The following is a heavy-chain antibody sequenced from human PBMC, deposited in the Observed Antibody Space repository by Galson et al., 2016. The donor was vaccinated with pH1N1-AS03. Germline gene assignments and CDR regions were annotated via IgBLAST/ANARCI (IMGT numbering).Heavy chain of an antibody. CDR2: MNPNSGNT. D-gene: IGHD2-2*01. V-gene: IGHV1-8*01. CDR3: ASRCSSTSCLYYYYGMDV. J-gene: IGHJ6*02. Sequence: SVKVSCKASGYTFTSYDINWVRQATGQGLEWMGWMNPNSGNTGYAQKFQGRVTMTRNTSISTAYMELSSLRSEDTAVYYCASRCSSTSCLYYYYGMDVWDQGTTVTVSS. CDR1: GYTFTSYD.